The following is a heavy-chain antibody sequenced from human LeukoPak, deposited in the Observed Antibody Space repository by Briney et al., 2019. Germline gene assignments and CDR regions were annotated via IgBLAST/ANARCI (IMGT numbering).Heavy chain of an antibody. CDR1: GYTFTSYW. CDR2: IFPGDSDT. J-gene: IGHJ4*02. CDR3: ARRGTCFDY. V-gene: IGHV5-51*01. D-gene: IGHD1-26*01. Sequence: GESLKISCKGSGYTFTSYWIAWVRQMPGKGLEWMGIIFPGDSDTRYSPSFEGQVTISADKSVDTAYLQWSSLKASDTAMYYCARRGTCFDYWDQGTLVTVSS.